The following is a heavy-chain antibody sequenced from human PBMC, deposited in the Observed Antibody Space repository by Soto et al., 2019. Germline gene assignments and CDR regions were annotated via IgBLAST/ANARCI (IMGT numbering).Heavy chain of an antibody. CDR3: ARLGEDSSDWEEHSWFDP. CDR2: ISGTSSYI. Sequence: PGGSLRLSCGASGFNFSSYNMNWVRQAPGQGLEWVSSISGTSSYIYYAVSVKGRFTISRDNAKNSLYLQMNSLRAEDTGVYYCARLGEDSSDWEEHSWFDPWGQGTLVTVSS. J-gene: IGHJ5*02. V-gene: IGHV3-21*03. CDR1: GFNFSSYN. D-gene: IGHD6-6*01.